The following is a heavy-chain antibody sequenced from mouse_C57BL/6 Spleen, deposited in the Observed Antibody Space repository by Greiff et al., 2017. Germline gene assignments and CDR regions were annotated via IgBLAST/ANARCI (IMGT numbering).Heavy chain of an antibody. J-gene: IGHJ4*01. CDR3: ARERGITTVVATPYAMDY. Sequence: VKLMESGAELVKPGASVKISCKASGYAFSSYWMNWVKQRPGKGLEWLGQIYPGDGDTNYNGKFKGKATLTADKSSSTAYMQLSSLTSEDSAVYFCARERGITTVVATPYAMDYWGQGTSVTVSS. CDR1: GYAFSSYW. D-gene: IGHD1-1*01. V-gene: IGHV1-80*01. CDR2: IYPGDGDT.